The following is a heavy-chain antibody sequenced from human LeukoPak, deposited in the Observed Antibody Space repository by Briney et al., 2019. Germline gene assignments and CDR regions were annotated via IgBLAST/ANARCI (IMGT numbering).Heavy chain of an antibody. J-gene: IGHJ4*02. Sequence: GGSLRLSCAASGFTFSSYAMSWVRQAPGKGLEWVSSISNSGGRTFYTDSVKGRFTISRNNSKITLYLQMNSLRAEDTAVYYCAKSYNGYESKPDYWGQGTLVTVSS. V-gene: IGHV3-23*01. CDR3: AKSYNGYESKPDY. CDR1: GFTFSSYA. D-gene: IGHD5-12*01. CDR2: ISNSGGRT.